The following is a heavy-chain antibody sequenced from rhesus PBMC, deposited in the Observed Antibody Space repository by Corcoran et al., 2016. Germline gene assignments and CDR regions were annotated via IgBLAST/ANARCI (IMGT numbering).Heavy chain of an antibody. V-gene: IGHV4-65*01. CDR3: ARFRNYVGFDY. CDR1: GGSVSSSNC. Sequence: QVQLQESGPGLVKPSETLSLTCAVSGGSVSSSNCWSWIRQPPGKGLEWIGYISGSSGSTYYKPSLKSRVTISTATSKTQFSLKLSSVTAADTAVYYCARFRNYVGFDYWGQGVLVTVSS. CDR2: ISGSSGST. D-gene: IGHD1-26*01. J-gene: IGHJ4*01.